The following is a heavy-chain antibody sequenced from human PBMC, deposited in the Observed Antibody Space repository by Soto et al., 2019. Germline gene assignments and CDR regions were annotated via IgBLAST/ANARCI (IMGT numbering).Heavy chain of an antibody. CDR3: ARVDGDYAAFDI. D-gene: IGHD4-17*01. V-gene: IGHV3-33*01. CDR2: IWYDGSNK. Sequence: QVQLVESGGGVVQPGRSPRLSCAASGFTFSSYGMHWVRQAPGKGLEWVAVIWYDGSNKYYADSVKGRFTISRDNSKNTLYLQMNSLRAEDTAVYYCARVDGDYAAFDIWGQGTMVTVSS. CDR1: GFTFSSYG. J-gene: IGHJ3*02.